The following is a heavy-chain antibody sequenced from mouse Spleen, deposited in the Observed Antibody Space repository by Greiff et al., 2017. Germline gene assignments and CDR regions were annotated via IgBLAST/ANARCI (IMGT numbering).Heavy chain of an antibody. V-gene: IGHV1-64*01. CDR3: AREVYGYDDWFAY. D-gene: IGHD2-2*01. Sequence: QVQLKQPGAELVKPGASVKLSCKASGYTFTSYWMHWVKQRPGQGLEWIGMIHPNSGSTNYNEKFKSKATLTVDKSSSTAYMQLSSLTSEDSAVYYCAREVYGYDDWFAYWGQGTLVTVSA. CDR2: IHPNSGST. CDR1: GYTFTSYW. J-gene: IGHJ3*01.